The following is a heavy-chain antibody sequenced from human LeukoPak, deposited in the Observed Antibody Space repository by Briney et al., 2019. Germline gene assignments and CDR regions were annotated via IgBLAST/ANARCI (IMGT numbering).Heavy chain of an antibody. CDR3: ASPIMTTATGAFDI. CDR2: MNPNSGNT. Sequence: ASVKVSCKASGYTFTSYDINWVRQAPGQGLEGMGWMNPNSGNTGYAQKFQGRVTMTRNTSISTAYMELSSLRSEDTAVYYCASPIMTTATGAFDIWGQGTMVTVSS. V-gene: IGHV1-8*01. J-gene: IGHJ3*02. CDR1: GYTFTSYD. D-gene: IGHD4-17*01.